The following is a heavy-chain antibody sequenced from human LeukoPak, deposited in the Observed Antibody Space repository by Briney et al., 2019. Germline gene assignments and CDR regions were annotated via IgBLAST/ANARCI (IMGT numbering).Heavy chain of an antibody. CDR2: IYANGSA. CDR1: GGSINSDNSY. CDR3: ARGVHRLTRPTTVTTGLDV. V-gene: IGHV4-61*02. D-gene: IGHD4-17*01. Sequence: SQTLSLTCTVSGGSINSDNSYWSWIRQPAGKGLEWIGRIYANGSANYNPSLKSRVTISVDTSKNQFSLKLRSVTAADTAVYYCARGVHRLTRPTTVTTGLDVWGHETMVTVSS. J-gene: IGHJ3*01.